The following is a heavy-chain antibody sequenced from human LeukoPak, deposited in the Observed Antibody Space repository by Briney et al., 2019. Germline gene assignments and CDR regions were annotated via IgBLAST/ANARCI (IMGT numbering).Heavy chain of an antibody. Sequence: GGSLRLSCAASGFTFTSYGMHRVRPAPGKGLEWVAVIWYDGSDKYYADSVKGRFTISRDNSKNTLYLQMNSLRAEDTAVYYCAKDKDYGYYMDVWGKGTTVTVSS. V-gene: IGHV3-33*06. D-gene: IGHD3-16*01. CDR3: AKDKDYGYYMDV. CDR2: IWYDGSDK. J-gene: IGHJ6*03. CDR1: GFTFTSYG.